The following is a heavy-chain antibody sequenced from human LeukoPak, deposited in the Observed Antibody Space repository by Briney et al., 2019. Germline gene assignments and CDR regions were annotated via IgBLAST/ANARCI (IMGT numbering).Heavy chain of an antibody. CDR3: ARAMGSGSYSFDY. CDR2: IYSGGST. V-gene: IGHV3-66*01. CDR1: GFTVSSNY. Sequence: SGGSLRLSCAASGFTVSSNYMSWVRQAPGKGLEWVSVIYSGGSTNYADSVKGRFTISRDNSKNTLYLQMNSLRAEDKAVYYCARAMGSGSYSFDYWGQGTLVTVSS. J-gene: IGHJ4*02. D-gene: IGHD3-10*01.